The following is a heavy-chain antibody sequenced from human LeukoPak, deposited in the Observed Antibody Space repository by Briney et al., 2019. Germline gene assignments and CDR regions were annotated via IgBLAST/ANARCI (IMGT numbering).Heavy chain of an antibody. CDR3: ARVPNYYDNFYYFDY. D-gene: IGHD3-22*01. CDR2: INAGNGNT. J-gene: IGHJ4*02. V-gene: IGHV1-3*01. Sequence: VASVNVSCTASGYTFTSYAMHWVRQAPGQRLEWMGWINAGNGNTKYSQKFQGRVTITRDTSASTAYMELSSLRSEDTAVYYCARVPNYYDNFYYFDYWGQGTLVTVSS. CDR1: GYTFTSYA.